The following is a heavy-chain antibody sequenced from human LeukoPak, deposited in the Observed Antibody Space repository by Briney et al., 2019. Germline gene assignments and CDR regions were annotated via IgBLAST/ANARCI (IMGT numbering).Heavy chain of an antibody. Sequence: SETLSLTCAVYGGSFSGYYWSWIRQPPGKGLEWIGGINHSGSTNYNPSLKSRVTISVDTSKNQFSLKLSSATAADTAVYYCARRITMIVSGWFDPWGQGTLVTVSS. CDR1: GGSFSGYY. V-gene: IGHV4-34*01. J-gene: IGHJ5*02. D-gene: IGHD3-22*01. CDR2: INHSGST. CDR3: ARRITMIVSGWFDP.